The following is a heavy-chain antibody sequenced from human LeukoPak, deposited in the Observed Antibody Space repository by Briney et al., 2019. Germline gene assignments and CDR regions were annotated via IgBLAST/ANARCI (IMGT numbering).Heavy chain of an antibody. V-gene: IGHV3-23*01. J-gene: IGHJ4*02. Sequence: PGGSLRLSCAASGFSFNYYAMTWVRQAPGKGLEWVSAISGSGGSTYYADSVKGRFTISRDNSKNTLYLQMNSLRAEDTAVYYCARDEHGSGSLPSYWGQGTLVTVSS. CDR3: ARDEHGSGSLPSY. CDR2: ISGSGGST. D-gene: IGHD3-10*01. CDR1: GFSFNYYA.